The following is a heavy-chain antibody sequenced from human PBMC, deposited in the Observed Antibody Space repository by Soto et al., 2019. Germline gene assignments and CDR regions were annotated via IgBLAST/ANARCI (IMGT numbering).Heavy chain of an antibody. D-gene: IGHD3-3*01. Sequence: PSQTLSLTCAISGDSVSSKTGAWNWIRQSPSRGLEWLGRTYYRSKWYNDYAVSVKSRITINPDTSKNQFSLQLNSVTPEDTAVYFCARDALPYFDIWSGFLSFDRWRQGTLVTVSS. V-gene: IGHV6-1*01. CDR2: TYYRSKWYN. CDR3: ARDALPYFDIWSGFLSFDR. J-gene: IGHJ4*02. CDR1: GDSVSSKTGA.